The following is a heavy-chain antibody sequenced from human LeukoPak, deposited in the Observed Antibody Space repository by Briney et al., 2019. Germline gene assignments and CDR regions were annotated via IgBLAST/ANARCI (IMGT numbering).Heavy chain of an antibody. CDR3: ARAYYYDSSAAIDY. CDR2: INHSGST. V-gene: IGHV4-34*01. J-gene: IGHJ4*02. CDR1: GGSFSGYY. Sequence: SETLSLTCAVYGGSFSGYYWSWIRQPPGKGLEWIGEINHSGSTNYNPPLKSRVTMSVDTSKNVFSLKLTSVTAADTAVYYCARAYYYDSSAAIDYWGQGILVTVSS. D-gene: IGHD3-22*01.